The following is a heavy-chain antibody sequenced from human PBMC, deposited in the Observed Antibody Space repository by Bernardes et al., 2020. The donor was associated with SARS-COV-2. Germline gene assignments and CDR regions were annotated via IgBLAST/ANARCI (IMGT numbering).Heavy chain of an antibody. CDR1: GFTFSSYA. CDR2: ISSNGGGT. Sequence: GGSLRLSCAASGFTFSSYAMHWVRQAPGKGLEYVSAISSNGGGTYYADSVKGRFTISRDNSKNTLYLQMGSLRAEDMAVYYCARGLPYYYDSSGRNFDYWGQGTLVTVSS. D-gene: IGHD3-22*01. V-gene: IGHV3-64*02. J-gene: IGHJ4*02. CDR3: ARGLPYYYDSSGRNFDY.